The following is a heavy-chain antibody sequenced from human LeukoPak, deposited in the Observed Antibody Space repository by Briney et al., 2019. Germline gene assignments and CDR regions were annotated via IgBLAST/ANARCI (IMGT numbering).Heavy chain of an antibody. D-gene: IGHD3-16*01. V-gene: IGHV1-69*13. J-gene: IGHJ6*04. Sequence: ASVKVSCKASGGTFSSYAISWVRQAPGQGLEWMGGIIPIFGTANYAQKFQGRVTITADESASTAYMELSSLRSEDTAVYYCARPFYGGRRMDVWGKGTTVTVSS. CDR3: ARPFYGGRRMDV. CDR1: GGTFSSYA. CDR2: IIPIFGTA.